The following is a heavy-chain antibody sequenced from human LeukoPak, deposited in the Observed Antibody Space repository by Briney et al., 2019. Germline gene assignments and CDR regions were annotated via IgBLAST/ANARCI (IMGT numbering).Heavy chain of an antibody. CDR1: GGSISSGGYS. CDR3: ARAPNYYGSGRAAFDI. V-gene: IGHV4-30-2*01. J-gene: IGHJ3*02. CDR2: IYHSGST. Sequence: SETLSLTCAVSGGSISSGGYSWSRIRQPPGKGLEWIGYIYHSGSTYYNPSLKSRVTISVDRSKNQFSLKLSSVTAADTAVYYCARAPNYYGSGRAAFDIWGQGTMVTVSS. D-gene: IGHD3-10*01.